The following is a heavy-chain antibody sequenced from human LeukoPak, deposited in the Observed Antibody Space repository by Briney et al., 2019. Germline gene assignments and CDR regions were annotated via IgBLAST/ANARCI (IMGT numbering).Heavy chain of an antibody. D-gene: IGHD5-12*01. Sequence: PGRSLRLSCAASGFTFISSAMSWVRQAPGKGLEWVSVIRGSAGSTHYADSVKGRFTISRDNSKNTVYLQMNSLRAEDAAVYYCAKEGYSGYDGEAFDIWGQGTMVTVSS. CDR3: AKEGYSGYDGEAFDI. CDR2: IRGSAGST. V-gene: IGHV3-23*01. J-gene: IGHJ3*02. CDR1: GFTFISSA.